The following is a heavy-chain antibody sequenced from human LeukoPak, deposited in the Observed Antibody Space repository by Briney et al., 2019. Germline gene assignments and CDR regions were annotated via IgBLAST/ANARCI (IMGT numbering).Heavy chain of an antibody. Sequence: SQTLSLTCVVSGDSISSGAYSWSWIRQPPGKGLEWIGYIFHSGSTFYNPSLKSRVTISVDNSKNQFSLRLSSVTAADTAVYYCARAGGATAIPSDAFDIWGQGTMVTVSS. CDR3: ARAGGATAIPSDAFDI. CDR2: IFHSGST. V-gene: IGHV4-30-2*01. CDR1: GDSISSGAYS. D-gene: IGHD5-12*01. J-gene: IGHJ3*02.